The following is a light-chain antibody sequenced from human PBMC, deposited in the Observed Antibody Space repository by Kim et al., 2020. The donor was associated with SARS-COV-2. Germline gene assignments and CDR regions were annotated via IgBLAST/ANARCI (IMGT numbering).Light chain of an antibody. J-gene: IGLJ1*01. CDR2: DVS. Sequence: QSALTQPRSVSGSPGQSVTSSCTRTSSDFGGYNYVSWYQQHPGKALKLMIYDVSKRPSRLPERFSGSKSGNTSSLNISGLQAEDEADYYCCSYAGILDVFGTGTMVAV. V-gene: IGLV2-11*01. CDR3: CSYAGILDV. CDR1: SSDFGGYNY.